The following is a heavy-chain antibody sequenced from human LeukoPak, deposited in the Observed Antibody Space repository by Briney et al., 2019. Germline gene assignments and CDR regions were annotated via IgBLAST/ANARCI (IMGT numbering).Heavy chain of an antibody. D-gene: IGHD6-13*01. J-gene: IGHJ4*02. Sequence: ASVKVSCKASGYTFTCYYMHWVRQAPGQGLEWMGWINPNSGGTNYAQKFQGRVTMTRDTSISTAYMELSRLRSDDTAVYYCARVLSIAAAGNLLNYWGQGTLVTVSS. CDR1: GYTFTCYY. CDR3: ARVLSIAAAGNLLNY. V-gene: IGHV1-2*02. CDR2: INPNSGGT.